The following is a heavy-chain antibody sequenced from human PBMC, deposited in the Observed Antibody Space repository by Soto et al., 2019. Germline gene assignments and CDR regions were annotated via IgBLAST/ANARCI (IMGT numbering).Heavy chain of an antibody. Sequence: GGSLRLSCAASGFTFSSYWMHWVRQAPGKGLVWVSRINSDGSSTSYADSVKGRFTISRDNSNNKLYLQMDSLRADDTAVYYCARGAFCDCCGRYHLDYWGQGTPVPVSS. CDR2: INSDGSST. J-gene: IGHJ4*02. CDR3: ARGAFCDCCGRYHLDY. V-gene: IGHV3-74*01. D-gene: IGHD2-2*01. CDR1: GFTFSSYW.